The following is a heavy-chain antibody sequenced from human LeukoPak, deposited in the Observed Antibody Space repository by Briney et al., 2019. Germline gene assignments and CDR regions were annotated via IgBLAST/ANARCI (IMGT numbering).Heavy chain of an antibody. CDR2: IDYDGGSG. CDR1: GFTLSSYE. Sequence: GGSLRLSCTVSGFTLSSYEMSWIRQAPGKGLEWVSSIDYDGGSGHYADSVKGRFTISRDNSKNTLSLQMNSLRAEDTAVYYCAKWLRVATTYFDYWGQGTLVTVSS. V-gene: IGHV3-23*01. J-gene: IGHJ4*02. CDR3: AKWLRVATTYFDY. D-gene: IGHD5-24*01.